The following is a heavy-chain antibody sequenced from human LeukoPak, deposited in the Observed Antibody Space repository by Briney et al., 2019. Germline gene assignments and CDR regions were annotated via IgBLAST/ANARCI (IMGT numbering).Heavy chain of an antibody. CDR2: INHSGST. V-gene: IGHV4-34*01. J-gene: IGHJ4*02. D-gene: IGHD3-10*01. CDR1: GGSFSGYY. CDR3: ARLSWFGESYYFDY. Sequence: SETLSLTCAVYGGSFSGYYWSWIRQPPGKGLEWIGEINHSGSTNYNPSLKSRVTISVDTSKNQFSLKLSSVTAADTAVYYCARLSWFGESYYFDYWGQGTLATVSS.